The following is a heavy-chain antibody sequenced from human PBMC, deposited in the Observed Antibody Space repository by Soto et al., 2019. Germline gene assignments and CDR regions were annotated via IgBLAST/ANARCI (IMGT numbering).Heavy chain of an antibody. CDR3: ARGRGDENTFDI. V-gene: IGHV3-48*03. CDR2: INTRDITI. Sequence: LRLSCVASGFTFINYDMNWVRQAPGKGLEWVSYINTRDITIYYADSVKGRFTISRATAKNSLFLQMNSLRAEDTAVYYCARGRGDENTFDIWGQGTMVTVSS. D-gene: IGHD3-16*01. CDR1: GFTFINYD. J-gene: IGHJ3*02.